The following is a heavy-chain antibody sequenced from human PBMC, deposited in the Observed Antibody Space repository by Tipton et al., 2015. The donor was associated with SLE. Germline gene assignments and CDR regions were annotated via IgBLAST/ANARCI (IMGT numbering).Heavy chain of an antibody. D-gene: IGHD2-8*01. Sequence: LRLSCTVSGGSIKSYYWSWIRQPPGKGLEWIGYIYQSGRTIYPSGRSNYNPSLESRVTISVDPAKNQFSLKLTSVTAADTAVYYCARGMLTWRGAIIGVDVWGQGTTVNVSS. V-gene: IGHV4-59*08. CDR3: ARGMLTWRGAIIGVDV. CDR2: IYQSGRT. CDR1: GGSIKSYY. J-gene: IGHJ6*02.